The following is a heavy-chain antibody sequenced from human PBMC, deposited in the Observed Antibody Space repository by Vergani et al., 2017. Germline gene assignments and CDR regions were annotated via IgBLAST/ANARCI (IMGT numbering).Heavy chain of an antibody. Sequence: EVQMVESGGGLVKPGGSLRLSCVASGFTFSHYSMNWVRQAPGKGLEWVSTLSASDRRTHYADSVKGRFTISRDNSKNTLFLHMNSLRPEDTAVYYCAKVGRSEVAVTFGAFDIWGQGTMVTVSS. J-gene: IGHJ3*02. V-gene: IGHV3-21*04. CDR1: GFTFSHYS. D-gene: IGHD6-19*01. CDR2: LSASDRRT. CDR3: AKVGRSEVAVTFGAFDI.